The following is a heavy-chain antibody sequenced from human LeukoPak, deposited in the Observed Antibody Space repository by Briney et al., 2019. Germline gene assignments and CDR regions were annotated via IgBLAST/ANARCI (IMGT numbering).Heavy chain of an antibody. CDR1: GFTFSSYA. J-gene: IGHJ4*02. D-gene: IGHD3-22*01. CDR2: ISYDGSNK. V-gene: IGHV3-30*04. CDR3: AKLSNRNYYDSSGYPDY. Sequence: GGSLRLSCAASGFTFSSYAMHWVRQAPGKGLEWVSVISYDGSNKYYADSVKGRFTISRDNSKNTLYLQMNSLRAEDTAVYYCAKLSNRNYYDSSGYPDYWGQGTLVTVSS.